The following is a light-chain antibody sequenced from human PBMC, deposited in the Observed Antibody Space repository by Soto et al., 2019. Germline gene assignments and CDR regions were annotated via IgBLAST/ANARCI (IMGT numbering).Light chain of an antibody. CDR1: QSVSSN. J-gene: IGKJ5*01. V-gene: IGKV3-15*01. Sequence: EIVMTQSPATLSVSPGERATLSCTASQSVSSNLAWYQQKPGQAPRHLIYGASTRATGIPARFSGSGSGTEFTLTISSLQSEDFAVDYCQQYNNWPRATFGQGTRLEIK. CDR2: GAS. CDR3: QQYNNWPRAT.